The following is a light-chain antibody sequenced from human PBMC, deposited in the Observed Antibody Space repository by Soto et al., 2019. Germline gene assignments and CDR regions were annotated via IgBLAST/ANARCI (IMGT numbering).Light chain of an antibody. CDR3: QPFKSYSLT. CDR1: QSIGSW. Sequence: DIQMTQSPSTLSASVGDRVTITCRASQSIGSWLAWYQQKPGKAPKLLIYDASSLQSGVPSRFSGSGSGTEFTLTISSLQPDDFATYYCQPFKSYSLTFGGWTKVEIK. V-gene: IGKV1-5*01. CDR2: DAS. J-gene: IGKJ4*01.